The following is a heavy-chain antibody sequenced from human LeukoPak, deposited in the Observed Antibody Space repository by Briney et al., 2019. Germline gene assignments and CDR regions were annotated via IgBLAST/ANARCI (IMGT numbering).Heavy chain of an antibody. CDR3: ATRWSGGDDYGDLMDY. CDR1: GGTFSSYA. D-gene: IGHD4-17*01. Sequence: ASVKLSCKASGGTFSSYAISWVRQAPGQGLEWMGGIIPIFGIANYAQKFQGRVTITADKSTSTAYMELSSLRSEDTAVYYCATRWSGGDDYGDLMDYWGQGTLVTVSS. V-gene: IGHV1-69*10. CDR2: IIPIFGIA. J-gene: IGHJ4*02.